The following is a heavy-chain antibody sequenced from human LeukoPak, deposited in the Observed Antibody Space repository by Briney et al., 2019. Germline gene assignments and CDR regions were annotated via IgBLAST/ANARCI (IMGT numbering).Heavy chain of an antibody. J-gene: IGHJ4*02. V-gene: IGHV3-20*04. CDR3: AREEGGYFDY. D-gene: IGHD1-26*01. CDR2: INWNGGST. CDR1: GFTFSNAW. Sequence: GGSLRLSCLASGFTFSNAWMSWVRQAPGKGLEWVSGINWNGGSTGYADSVKGRFTISRDNAKNSLYLQMSSLRAEDTALYYCAREEGGYFDYWGQGTLVTVSS.